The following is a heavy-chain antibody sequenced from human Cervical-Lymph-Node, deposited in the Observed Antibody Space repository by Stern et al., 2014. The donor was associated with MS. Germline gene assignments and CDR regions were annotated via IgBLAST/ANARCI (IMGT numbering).Heavy chain of an antibody. CDR2: IIPILGTT. J-gene: IGHJ6*02. Sequence: QVQLVQSGAEVKKPGSSVKVSCTASGDTFINFAISWVRQAPGQGLEWMGGIIPILGTTEYVQKVQGRVSISADESATTVYMELSSLRSEDTAVYYCARDNDDNGMDVWGQGTTVTVSS. V-gene: IGHV1-69*01. CDR1: GDTFINFA. D-gene: IGHD1-1*01. CDR3: ARDNDDNGMDV.